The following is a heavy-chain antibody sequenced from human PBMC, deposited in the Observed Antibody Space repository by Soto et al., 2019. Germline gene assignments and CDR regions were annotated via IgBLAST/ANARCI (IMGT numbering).Heavy chain of an antibody. Sequence: QVQLVQSGAEVKEPGSSVKVSCKASGGTFSSYVISWVRQAPGEGLEWMGGIIPFFDTANYAQKFQGRVTITADESTSTAYMELSSLRSEDTAVYYCARSGSESYYLLSYYFHYWGQGTLVTVSS. CDR1: GGTFSSYV. V-gene: IGHV1-69*01. CDR3: ARSGSESYYLLSYYFHY. D-gene: IGHD3-10*01. CDR2: IIPFFDTA. J-gene: IGHJ4*02.